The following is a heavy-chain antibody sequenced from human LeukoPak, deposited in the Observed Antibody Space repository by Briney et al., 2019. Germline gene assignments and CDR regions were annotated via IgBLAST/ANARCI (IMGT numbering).Heavy chain of an antibody. V-gene: IGHV3-23*01. J-gene: IGHJ6*03. Sequence: GGSLRLSCAASGFTFSSYAMSWVRQAPGKGLEWVSAISGSGGSTYYADSVKGRFTISRDNSKNTLYLQMNSLRAEDTAVYYCAKDSVNDSSGWYRYYYYYYMDVWGKGTTVTISS. CDR3: AKDSVNDSSGWYRYYYYYYMDV. CDR2: ISGSGGST. D-gene: IGHD6-19*01. CDR1: GFTFSSYA.